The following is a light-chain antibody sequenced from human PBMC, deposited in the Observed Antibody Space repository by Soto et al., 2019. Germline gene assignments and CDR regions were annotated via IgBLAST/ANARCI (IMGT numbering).Light chain of an antibody. V-gene: IGKV1-5*03. Sequence: DIQMTQSPSTLSASVGDRVTITCRASQSISNWLAWYQQKPGKAPKLLIYKASSLESGVPSRFSGSGSGTEFTLTISSLQPDDIATYYCQQYNSYSAFGQGTKLEIK. CDR1: QSISNW. CDR2: KAS. J-gene: IGKJ2*01. CDR3: QQYNSYSA.